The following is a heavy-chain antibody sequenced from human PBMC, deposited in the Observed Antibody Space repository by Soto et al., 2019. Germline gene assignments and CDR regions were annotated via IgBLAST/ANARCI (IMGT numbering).Heavy chain of an antibody. CDR3: ARDRFLVATYSFDP. V-gene: IGHV1-18*01. D-gene: IGHD5-12*01. Sequence: GASVKVSCKASGYTFTSYGISWVRQAPGQGLEWMGWISAYNGNTNYAQKLQGRVTMTTDTSTSTAYMELRSLRSDDTAVYYCARDRFLVATYSFDPWGRGTLVTVSS. CDR1: GYTFTSYG. J-gene: IGHJ5*02. CDR2: ISAYNGNT.